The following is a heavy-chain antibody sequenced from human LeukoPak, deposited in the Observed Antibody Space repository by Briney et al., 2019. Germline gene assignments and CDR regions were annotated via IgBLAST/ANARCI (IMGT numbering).Heavy chain of an antibody. Sequence: SETLSLTCTVSGGSISSYYWSWIRQPAGKGQEWIGRIYTSGSTNYNPSLKSRVTMSVDTSKNQFSLKLSSVTAADTAVYYCASHQIAPNWFDPWGQGTLVTVSS. CDR1: GGSISSYY. D-gene: IGHD6-13*01. V-gene: IGHV4-4*07. CDR2: IYTSGST. CDR3: ASHQIAPNWFDP. J-gene: IGHJ5*02.